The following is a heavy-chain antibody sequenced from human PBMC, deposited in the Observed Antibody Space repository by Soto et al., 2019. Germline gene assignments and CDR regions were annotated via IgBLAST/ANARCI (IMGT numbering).Heavy chain of an antibody. V-gene: IGHV1-18*01. J-gene: IGHJ5*02. CDR1: GYTFTSYG. Sequence: ASVKVSCKASGYTFTSYGISWVRQAPGQGLEWMGWISAYNGNTNYAQKLQGRVTMTTDTSTSTAYMELRSLRSDDTAVYYCARDVSYDILTLNWFDPWGQGTLVTVS. CDR2: ISAYNGNT. CDR3: ARDVSYDILTLNWFDP. D-gene: IGHD3-9*01.